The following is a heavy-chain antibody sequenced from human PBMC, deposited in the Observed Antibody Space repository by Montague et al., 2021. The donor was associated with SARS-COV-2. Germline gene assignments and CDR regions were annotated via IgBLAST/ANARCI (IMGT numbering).Heavy chain of an antibody. CDR1: GGSISSYY. CDR2: MYYSGST. Sequence: SETLSFTCTVSGGSISSYYWSWIRQPPGKGLEWIGYMYYSGSTNYNPSLKSRVTLSVDTSKNQFSLKLSSVTAADTAAYYCARDFDYWGQGTLSPSPQ. J-gene: IGHJ4*02. CDR3: ARDFDY. V-gene: IGHV4-59*13.